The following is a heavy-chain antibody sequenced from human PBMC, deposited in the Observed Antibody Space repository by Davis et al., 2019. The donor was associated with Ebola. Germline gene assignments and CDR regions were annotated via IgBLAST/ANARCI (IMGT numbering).Heavy chain of an antibody. D-gene: IGHD2-15*01. J-gene: IGHJ1*01. CDR2: IYSGGNT. Sequence: GGFLRLSCVASGFIVSDNYMTWVRQAAGKGLEWVSLIYSGGNTEYADSVRGRFTISRDNSKNTLYLQMNNLRAEDTATYYCARGYCGGGICYPQYFQPWGQGTLVTVSS. CDR1: GFIVSDNY. CDR3: ARGYCGGGICYPQYFQP. V-gene: IGHV3-66*01.